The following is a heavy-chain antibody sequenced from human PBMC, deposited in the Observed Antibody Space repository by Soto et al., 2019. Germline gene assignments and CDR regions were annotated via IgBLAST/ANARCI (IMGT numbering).Heavy chain of an antibody. CDR2: ISGSGGST. V-gene: IGHV3-23*01. D-gene: IGHD2-15*01. Sequence: EVQLLESGGGLVQPGGSLRLSCAASGFTFSSYAMSWVRQAPGKGLEWVSAISGSGGSTYYADSVKGRFTISRDNSKNTLYLKMNSRRAEDTAVYYCAKRGGRGIVVVVAATFDYWGQGTLVTVSS. CDR1: GFTFSSYA. CDR3: AKRGGRGIVVVVAATFDY. J-gene: IGHJ4*02.